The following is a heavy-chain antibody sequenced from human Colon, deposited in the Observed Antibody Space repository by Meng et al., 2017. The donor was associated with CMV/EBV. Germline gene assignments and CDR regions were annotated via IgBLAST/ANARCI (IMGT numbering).Heavy chain of an antibody. CDR1: GFTFNNYW. CDR2: IRHDAGNEQ. Sequence: GESLKISCAGSGFTFNNYWMTWVRQAPGKGLEWVANIRHDAGNEQYYLESVKGRFTISRDNARNSVYLQMNSLRPEDTAVYYCARDWGSSNAFDVWGQGTMVTVSS. V-gene: IGHV3-7*01. D-gene: IGHD3-16*01. CDR3: ARDWGSSNAFDV. J-gene: IGHJ3*01.